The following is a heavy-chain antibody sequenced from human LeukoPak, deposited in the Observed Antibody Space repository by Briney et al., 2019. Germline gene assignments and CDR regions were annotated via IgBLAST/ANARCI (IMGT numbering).Heavy chain of an antibody. CDR1: GFTFSSYS. J-gene: IGHJ6*02. V-gene: IGHV3-21*01. CDR3: ARGQYSSYRYYYYGMDV. Sequence: GGSLRLSCAASGFTFSSYSMNWVRQAPGKGLEWVSSISSSSSYIYYADSVKGRFTIPRDNAKNSLYLQMNSLRAEDTAVYYCARGQYSSYRYYYYGMDVWGQGTTVTVSS. CDR2: ISSSSSYI. D-gene: IGHD6-6*01.